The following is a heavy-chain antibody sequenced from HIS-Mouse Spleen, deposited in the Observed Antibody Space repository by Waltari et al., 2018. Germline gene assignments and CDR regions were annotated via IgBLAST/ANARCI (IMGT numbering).Heavy chain of an antibody. J-gene: IGHJ4*02. V-gene: IGHV3-7*01. CDR2: IKQDGSEK. CDR3: ARDGGTGDFDY. D-gene: IGHD7-27*01. CDR1: GFTFSSLW. Sequence: EVQLVESGGGLVQPGGSLRLSCAASGFTFSSLWRGWVRQAPGKGLEWVANIKQDGSEKYYVDSVKGRFTISRDNAKNSLYLQMNSLRAEDTAVYYCARDGGTGDFDYWGQGTLVTVSS.